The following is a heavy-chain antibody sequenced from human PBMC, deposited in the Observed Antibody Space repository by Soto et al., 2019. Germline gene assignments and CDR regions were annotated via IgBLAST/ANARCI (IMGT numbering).Heavy chain of an antibody. D-gene: IGHD6-6*01. CDR1: VLTSIRND. Sequence: HPVVPLRLSCAASVLTSIRNDKSWVRQAPGKGLEWVSVIYSGGSTYYADSVKGRFTISRGNSKNTLYLQMNSLRAEDTAGYYCARDHGLIAAYGMDVWGQGTTGT. V-gene: IGHV3-53*01. CDR2: IYSGGST. J-gene: IGHJ6*02. CDR3: ARDHGLIAAYGMDV.